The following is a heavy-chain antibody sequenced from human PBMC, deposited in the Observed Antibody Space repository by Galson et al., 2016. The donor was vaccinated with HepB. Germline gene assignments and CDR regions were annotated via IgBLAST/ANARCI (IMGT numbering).Heavy chain of an antibody. CDR1: GFTFSSFG. D-gene: IGHD2-15*01. V-gene: IGHV3-30*03. CDR2: ISSDGNNK. Sequence: SLRLSCAASGFTFSSFGMHWVRQAPGKGLEWVAVISSDGNNKYFADSVKGRFTISRDNSGNTLYLQMNSLRAEDTAVYYCATPPGYCSGGTCYGGYFYGMDVWGQGTTVIVSS. J-gene: IGHJ6*02. CDR3: ATPPGYCSGGTCYGGYFYGMDV.